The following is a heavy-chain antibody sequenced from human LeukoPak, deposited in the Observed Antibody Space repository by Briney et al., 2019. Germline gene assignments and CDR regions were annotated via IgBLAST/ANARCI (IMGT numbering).Heavy chain of an antibody. J-gene: IGHJ4*02. Sequence: GGSLRLSCAASGFTFDRYSMNWVRQAPGRGLEWVSTISGNGYSTFYADSVKGRFTISRDNSNNTLYLQMNALRADDAALYYCARDLLWFGESSVGWGQGSLVTVSS. CDR3: ARDLLWFGESSVG. CDR1: GFTFDRYS. D-gene: IGHD3-10*01. V-gene: IGHV3-23*01. CDR2: ISGNGYST.